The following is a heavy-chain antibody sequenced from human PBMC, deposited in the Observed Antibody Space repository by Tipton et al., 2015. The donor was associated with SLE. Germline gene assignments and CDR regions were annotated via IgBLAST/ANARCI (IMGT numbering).Heavy chain of an antibody. D-gene: IGHD5-12*01. CDR1: GGSVSGYF. J-gene: IGHJ6*02. CDR2: INHGGST. V-gene: IGHV4-34*01. CDR3: ARAFGYDYYYYGMDV. Sequence: GLVKPSGTLSLTCAVHGGSVSGYFWSWIRQSPGKGLEWLGEINHGGSTNYNPSLKSRVTISVDTSKNQFSLKLSSVTAADTAVYYCARAFGYDYYYYGMDVWGQGTTVTVSS.